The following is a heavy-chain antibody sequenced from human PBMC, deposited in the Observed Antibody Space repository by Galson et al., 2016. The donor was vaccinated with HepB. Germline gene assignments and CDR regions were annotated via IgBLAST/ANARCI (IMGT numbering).Heavy chain of an antibody. V-gene: IGHV1-8*01. CDR3: ARVRIVLVPAARGGWFDP. Sequence: SVKVSCKASGYTFTSYDINWVRQATGHGLEWMGWMNPNSGNTGYAQKFQGRVTMTRDTSISTAYMELSSLRSEDTAVYYCARVRIVLVPAARGGWFDPWGQGTLVTVSS. CDR1: GYTFTSYD. CDR2: MNPNSGNT. J-gene: IGHJ5*02. D-gene: IGHD2-2*01.